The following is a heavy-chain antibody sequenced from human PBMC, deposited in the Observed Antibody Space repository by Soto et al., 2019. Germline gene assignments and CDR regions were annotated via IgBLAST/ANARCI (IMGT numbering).Heavy chain of an antibody. CDR1: GFRFSDHS. Sequence: GSLRLSCVASGFRFSDHSMTWVRQSPGKGLQWIAYISSGSDNIYYAESVRGRFTVSRDNAKNALFLQMNSLRDDDTATYYCARLPKGSLVNAWGQGTRVTVSS. V-gene: IGHV3-48*02. CDR2: ISSGSDNI. CDR3: ARLPKGSLVNA. J-gene: IGHJ4*02. D-gene: IGHD2-21*01.